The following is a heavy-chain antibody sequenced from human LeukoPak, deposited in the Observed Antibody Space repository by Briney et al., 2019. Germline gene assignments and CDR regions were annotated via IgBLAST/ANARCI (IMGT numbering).Heavy chain of an antibody. CDR1: GGSISSSSYY. CDR2: IYYSGST. D-gene: IGHD6-25*01. Sequence: SETLSLTCTVSGGSISSSSYYWGWIRQPPGKGLEWIGSIYYSGSTYYNPSLKSRVTISVDTSKNQFPLKLSSVTAADTAVYYCARSPDSSVGLFDPWGQGTLVTVSS. CDR3: ARSPDSSVGLFDP. J-gene: IGHJ5*02. V-gene: IGHV4-39*01.